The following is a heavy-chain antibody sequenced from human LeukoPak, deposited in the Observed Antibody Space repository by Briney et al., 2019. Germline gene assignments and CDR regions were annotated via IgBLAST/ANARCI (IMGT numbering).Heavy chain of an antibody. CDR1: GFTFSNYN. D-gene: IGHD6-19*01. V-gene: IGHV3-48*02. CDR2: ISPSSSTI. CDR3: ARGRQFYYFDY. Sequence: GGSLRLSCAASGFTFSNYNMNWVRQAPGKGLEWVSFISPSSSTIYYADSVKGRFTISRDNAKNSLYLQMNSLGDEDTAVYYCARGRQFYYFDYWGQGTLVTVSP. J-gene: IGHJ4*02.